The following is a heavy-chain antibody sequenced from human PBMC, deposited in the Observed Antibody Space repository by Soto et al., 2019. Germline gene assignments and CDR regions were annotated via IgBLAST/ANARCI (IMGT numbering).Heavy chain of an antibody. CDR2: IYPGDSET. D-gene: IGHD2-8*01. Sequence: GESLKISCEGSGCSFSTHWIGWVRQMPGKGLEWMGIIYPGDSETRYSPSFQGQVTISVDKSKNTAYLHWSSLKAPDTAIYYCFILYGAARRGFDYWGPGTLVTVSS. V-gene: IGHV5-51*01. CDR3: FILYGAARRGFDY. CDR1: GCSFSTHW. J-gene: IGHJ4*02.